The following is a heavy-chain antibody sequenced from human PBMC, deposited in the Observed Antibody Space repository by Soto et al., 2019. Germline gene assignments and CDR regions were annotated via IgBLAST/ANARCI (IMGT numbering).Heavy chain of an antibody. CDR1: GYTLTELS. J-gene: IGHJ6*02. V-gene: IGHV1-24*01. D-gene: IGHD2-2*01. CDR2: FDPEDGET. Sequence: ASVKVSCKVSGYTLTELSMHWVRQAPGKGLEWMGGFDPEDGETIYAQKFQGRATMTEDTSTDTAYMELSSLRSEDTAVYYCATCSTSCKYYYGMDVWGQGTTVTVSS. CDR3: ATCSTSCKYYYGMDV.